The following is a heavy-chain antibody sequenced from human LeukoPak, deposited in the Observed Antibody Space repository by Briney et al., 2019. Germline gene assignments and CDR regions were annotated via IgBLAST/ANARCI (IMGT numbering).Heavy chain of an antibody. D-gene: IGHD2-15*01. V-gene: IGHV1-2*02. CDR2: ITSNSGGT. Sequence: ASVKVSCKASGYTFTDYYMHWVRHAPGQGLEWMGWITSNSGGTKYAQKFQGRVTITRDTSISTVYTELSGLRSDDTAVYFCARVETVAGGRVGRFDPWGQGSVVSVSS. J-gene: IGHJ5*02. CDR3: ARVETVAGGRVGRFDP. CDR1: GYTFTDYY.